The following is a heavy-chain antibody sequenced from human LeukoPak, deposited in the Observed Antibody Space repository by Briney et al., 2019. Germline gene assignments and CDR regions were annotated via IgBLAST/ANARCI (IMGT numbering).Heavy chain of an antibody. CDR1: GGSFSGYY. J-gene: IGHJ6*03. D-gene: IGHD5-12*01. CDR3: ATNGYSGYDYDYYYYMDV. Sequence: ASETLSLTCAVYGGSFSGYYWSWIRQPPGKGLEWIGEINHSGSTNYNPSLKSRVTISVDTSKNQFSLKLSSVTAADMAVYYCATNGYSGYDYDYYYYMDVWGKGTTVTVSS. V-gene: IGHV4-34*01. CDR2: INHSGST.